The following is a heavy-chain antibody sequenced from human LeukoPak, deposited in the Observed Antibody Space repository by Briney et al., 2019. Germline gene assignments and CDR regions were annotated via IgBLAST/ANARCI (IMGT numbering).Heavy chain of an antibody. Sequence: GGSLRLSCAASGFTFSSYGMHWVRQAPGKGLEWVAFIRYDGSNKYYADSVKGRFTISRDNSKNTLYLQMNSLRAEDTAVYYCASGAYGSGSYYNHDAFDIWGQGTMVTVSS. CDR3: ASGAYGSGSYYNHDAFDI. CDR1: GFTFSSYG. CDR2: IRYDGSNK. V-gene: IGHV3-30*02. J-gene: IGHJ3*02. D-gene: IGHD3-10*01.